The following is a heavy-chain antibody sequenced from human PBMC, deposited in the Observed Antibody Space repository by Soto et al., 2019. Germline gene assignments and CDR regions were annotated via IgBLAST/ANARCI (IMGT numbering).Heavy chain of an antibody. V-gene: IGHV4-30-4*01. D-gene: IGHD3-10*02. CDR2: IYYSGNT. Sequence: SETLSLTCTVSGDSISSGDYYWSWIRQPPGKGLEWIGCIYYSGNTYYNPSLKRRVSISVDTSKNQFSLKLSSVTVADTAVYYCGRSVFSSGQGTLVTVSS. CDR3: GRSVFS. CDR1: GDSISSGDYY. J-gene: IGHJ5*02.